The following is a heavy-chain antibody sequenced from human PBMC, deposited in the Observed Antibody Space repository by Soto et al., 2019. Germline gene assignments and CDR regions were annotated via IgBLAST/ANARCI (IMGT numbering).Heavy chain of an antibody. Sequence: GASVKVSCKASGGTFSSYAISWVRQAPGQGLEWMGGIIPIFGTANYAQKFQGRVTITADKSTSTAYMELSSLRSEDTAVYYCARVPLVGALFQYYFDYWGQGTLVTVSS. J-gene: IGHJ4*02. CDR1: GGTFSSYA. CDR2: IIPIFGTA. CDR3: ARVPLVGALFQYYFDY. D-gene: IGHD1-26*01. V-gene: IGHV1-69*06.